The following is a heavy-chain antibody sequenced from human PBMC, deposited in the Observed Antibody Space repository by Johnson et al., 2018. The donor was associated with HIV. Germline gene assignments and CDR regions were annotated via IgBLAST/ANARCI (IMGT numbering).Heavy chain of an antibody. CDR2: ISWNSDTI. CDR3: AKVSQPYSSGLSGAFDN. J-gene: IGHJ3*02. D-gene: IGHD6-25*01. CDR1: GFTFDDYA. V-gene: IGHV3-9*01. Sequence: VQLVESGGGLVQPGMSLRLSCAASGFTFDDYAMHWVRQAPGKGLEWVSGISWNSDTIGYADSVKGRFTISRDNAKSSRFTISRDNAKNSLYLEMNSLTTEDTALYHCAKVSQPYSSGLSGAFDNWGLGTMVIVSS.